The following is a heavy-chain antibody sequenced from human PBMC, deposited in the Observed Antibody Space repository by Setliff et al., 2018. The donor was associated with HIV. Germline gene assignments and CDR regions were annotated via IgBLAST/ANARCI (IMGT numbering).Heavy chain of an antibody. J-gene: IGHJ5*02. Sequence: PSETLSLTCGVYGGSFSGFYWTWIRQPPGKGLEWIGEINHSGSTNYNPSLKSRVTISVDTSKNQFSLKLRSVTAADTAIYYCARDIDVGAANWFDPWGQGTLVTVSS. CDR1: GGSFSGFY. D-gene: IGHD1-26*01. V-gene: IGHV4-34*01. CDR2: INHSGST. CDR3: ARDIDVGAANWFDP.